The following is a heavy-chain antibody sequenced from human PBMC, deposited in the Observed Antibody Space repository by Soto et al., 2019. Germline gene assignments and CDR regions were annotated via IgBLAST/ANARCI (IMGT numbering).Heavy chain of an antibody. J-gene: IGHJ3*02. CDR1: GFTFSNAW. V-gene: IGHV3-15*07. D-gene: IGHD2-21*02. CDR2: IKSKTDGGTT. Sequence: GGSLRLSCAASGFTFSNAWMNWVRQAPGKGLEWVGRIKSKTDGGTTDYAAPVKGRFTISRDDSKNTRYLQMNSLKTEDTAVYYCTTEVHIVVVTAGFDIWGQGTMVTVSS. CDR3: TTEVHIVVVTAGFDI.